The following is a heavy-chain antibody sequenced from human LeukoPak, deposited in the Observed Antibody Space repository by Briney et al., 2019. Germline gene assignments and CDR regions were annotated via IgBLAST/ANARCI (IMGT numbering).Heavy chain of an antibody. Sequence: GGSLRLSCAASGFTVSSNYMSWVRQAPGKGLEWVSVIYSGGSTYYADSVKGRFTISRDNSKNTLYLQMNSLRAEDTAVYCCAKDRVVRGVLNWFDPWGQGTLVTVSS. CDR1: GFTVSSNY. V-gene: IGHV3-53*01. CDR3: AKDRVVRGVLNWFDP. CDR2: IYSGGST. J-gene: IGHJ5*02. D-gene: IGHD3-10*01.